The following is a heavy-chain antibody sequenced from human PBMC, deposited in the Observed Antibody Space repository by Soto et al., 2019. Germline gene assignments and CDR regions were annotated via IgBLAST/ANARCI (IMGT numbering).Heavy chain of an antibody. V-gene: IGHV4-30-2*05. Sequence: PSETLSLTCAVSGGSISSGGYSWSWIRQPPGKGLEWIGYIYHSGSTYYNPSLKSRVTISVDTSKNQFSLKLSSVTAADTAVYYCARDPTGTRSYYGMDVWGQGTTVTVSS. CDR2: IYHSGST. CDR1: GGSISSGGYS. CDR3: ARDPTGTRSYYGMDV. D-gene: IGHD1-1*01. J-gene: IGHJ6*02.